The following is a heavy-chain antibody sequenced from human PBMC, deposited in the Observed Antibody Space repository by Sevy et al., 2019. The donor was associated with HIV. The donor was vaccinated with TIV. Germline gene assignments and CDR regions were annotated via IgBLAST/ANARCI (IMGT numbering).Heavy chain of an antibody. Sequence: GGSLRLSCAASGFTFSSYAMHWVRQAPGKGLEWVAVISYDGSNKYYADSVKGRFTISRDNSKNTLYLQMNSLRAEDTAGYYCARDLGYSSGWHDYWGQGTLVTVSS. CDR3: ARDLGYSSGWHDY. D-gene: IGHD6-19*01. J-gene: IGHJ4*02. V-gene: IGHV3-30*04. CDR1: GFTFSSYA. CDR2: ISYDGSNK.